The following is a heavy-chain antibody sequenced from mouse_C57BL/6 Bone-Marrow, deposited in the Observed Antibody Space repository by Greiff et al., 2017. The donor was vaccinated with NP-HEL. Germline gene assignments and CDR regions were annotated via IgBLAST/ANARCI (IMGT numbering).Heavy chain of an antibody. CDR1: GFTFSSYG. J-gene: IGHJ3*01. CDR3: ARHARGFAY. Sequence: EVKVVESGGDLVKPGGSLKLSCAASGFTFSSYGMSWVRQTPDKRLEWVATISSGGSYTYYPDSVKGRFPISRDNAKNTLYLQMSSLKSEDTAMYYCARHARGFAYWGQGTLVTVSA. V-gene: IGHV5-6*01. CDR2: ISSGGSYT.